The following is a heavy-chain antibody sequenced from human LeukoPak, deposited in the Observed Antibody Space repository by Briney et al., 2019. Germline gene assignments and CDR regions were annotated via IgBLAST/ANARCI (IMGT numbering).Heavy chain of an antibody. J-gene: IGHJ4*02. CDR3: ARVPGVIRYLDY. CDR2: IKQDGREK. D-gene: IGHD3-10*01. V-gene: IGHV3-7*01. Sequence: PGGSLRLSCAASGFTFTFCWMSWVRQAPGKGLEWVASIKQDGREKFYADSVKGRFTISRDNAKNSLYLQMNSLRAEDTAVYYCARVPGVIRYLDYSAQGLLVTVSS. CDR1: GFTFTFCW.